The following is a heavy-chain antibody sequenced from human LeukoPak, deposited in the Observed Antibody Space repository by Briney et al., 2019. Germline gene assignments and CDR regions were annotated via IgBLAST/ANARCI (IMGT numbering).Heavy chain of an antibody. CDR2: IYTSGST. CDR3: ASGRRDPANWGTLGAFDI. V-gene: IGHV4-4*07. J-gene: IGHJ3*02. D-gene: IGHD7-27*01. CDR1: GGSISSYY. Sequence: SETLSLTCTVSGGSISSYYWSWIRQPAGKGLEWIGRIYTSGSTNYNPSLKSRVTMSVDTSKNQFSLKLSSVTAADTAVYYCASGRRDPANWGTLGAFDIWGQGTMVTVSS.